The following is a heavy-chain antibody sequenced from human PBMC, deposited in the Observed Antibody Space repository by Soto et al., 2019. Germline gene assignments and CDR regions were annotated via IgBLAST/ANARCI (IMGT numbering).Heavy chain of an antibody. Sequence: QLQLQESGSGLVKPSQTLSLTCAVSGGSISSGGYSWSWIRQPPGKGLEWIGYIYHSGSTYYNPSLKSRVTISVDRSQNQCALKLSAVPAADTAVYYCARNIVVVEADILVRFGGPDYWYFDLSGRGTLVTVSS. CDR3: ARNIVVVEADILVRFGGPDYWYFDL. J-gene: IGHJ2*01. D-gene: IGHD2-2*02. CDR1: GGSISSGGYS. V-gene: IGHV4-30-2*01. CDR2: IYHSGST.